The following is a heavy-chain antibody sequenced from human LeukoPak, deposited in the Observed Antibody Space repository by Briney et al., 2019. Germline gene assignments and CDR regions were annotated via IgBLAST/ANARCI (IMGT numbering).Heavy chain of an antibody. V-gene: IGHV3-43D*03. Sequence: SGGSLRLSCAASGFTFDDYAMHWVRQAPGKGLEWVSLISWDGGSTYYADSVKGRFTISRDNSKNSLYLQMNSLRAEDTALYYCAKDGHYYDSSGYYYSSYFDCWGQGTLVTVSS. CDR1: GFTFDDYA. D-gene: IGHD3-22*01. CDR2: ISWDGGST. CDR3: AKDGHYYDSSGYYYSSYFDC. J-gene: IGHJ4*02.